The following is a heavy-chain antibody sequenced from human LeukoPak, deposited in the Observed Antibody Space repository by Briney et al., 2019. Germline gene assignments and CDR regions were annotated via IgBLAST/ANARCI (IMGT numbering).Heavy chain of an antibody. D-gene: IGHD6-13*01. J-gene: IGHJ4*02. V-gene: IGHV3-7*01. CDR2: IKGDGSEK. Sequence: PGGSLRLSCAASGSTFSSYWMTWVRQAPGKGLEWVGNIKGDGSEKYYVDSVKGRFTISRDNAKNSLYLQMNSLRAEDTAVYYCARAIGSSWGKVDYWGQGTLVTVSS. CDR3: ARAIGSSWGKVDY. CDR1: GSTFSSYW.